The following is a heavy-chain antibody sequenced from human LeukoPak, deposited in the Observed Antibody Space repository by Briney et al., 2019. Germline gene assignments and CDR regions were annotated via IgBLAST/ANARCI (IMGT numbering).Heavy chain of an antibody. CDR1: GFTFSSYG. CDR3: ARDARLQTTMTLTDALDI. D-gene: IGHD3-22*01. Sequence: PGGSLRLSCAASGFTFSSYGMHWVRQAPGKGLEWVAFIRYDGSNKYYADSVKGRFTISRDNSKNTLYLQMNSLRAEDTAVYYCARDARLQTTMTLTDALDIWGQGTMVTVSS. CDR2: IRYDGSNK. J-gene: IGHJ3*02. V-gene: IGHV3-30*02.